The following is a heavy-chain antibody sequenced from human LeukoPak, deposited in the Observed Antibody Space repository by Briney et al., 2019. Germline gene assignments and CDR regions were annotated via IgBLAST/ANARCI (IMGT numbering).Heavy chain of an antibody. CDR2: IYSGGST. CDR1: GFTVSSNY. J-gene: IGHJ3*02. D-gene: IGHD3-3*01. V-gene: IGHV3-53*01. Sequence: GGSLRLSCAASGFTVSSNYMSWVRQAPGKGLEWVSVIYSGGSTYYADSVKGRFTISRDNSKNTLYLQMSSLRAEDTAVYYCARAPGMEWPYDAFDIWGQGTMVAVSS. CDR3: ARAPGMEWPYDAFDI.